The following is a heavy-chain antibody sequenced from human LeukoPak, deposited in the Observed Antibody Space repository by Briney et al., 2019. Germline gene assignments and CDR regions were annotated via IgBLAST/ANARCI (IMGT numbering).Heavy chain of an antibody. J-gene: IGHJ3*02. V-gene: IGHV4-59*08. CDR1: GGSICSYF. CDR3: ARGRGYGGNYLRAFDI. Sequence: SETLSLTCTVSGGSICSYFWSWIRQPPGKGLEWSGYNSGSTNYNPSLKSRVTISVEKSKNQLSLKLSSVTAADTAMYFCARGRGYGGNYLRAFDIWGQGTMVTVSS. D-gene: IGHD1-26*01. CDR2: NSGST.